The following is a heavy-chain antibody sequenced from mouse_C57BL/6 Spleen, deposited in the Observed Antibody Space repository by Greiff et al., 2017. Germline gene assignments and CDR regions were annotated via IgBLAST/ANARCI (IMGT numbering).Heavy chain of an antibody. J-gene: IGHJ3*01. D-gene: IGHD2-4*01. CDR2: IFPSDSDT. Sequence: QVQLQQPGAELVRPGSSVKLSCKATGYTFTSYWMQWVKQRPIHGLEWIGNIFPSDSDTHYNQKFKDKATLTVDTSSNTAYMQLSSLTTEDSAIYYCARSCYDYTPFAYWGQGTLVTVSA. CDR1: GYTFTSYW. CDR3: ARSCYDYTPFAY. V-gene: IGHV1-52*01.